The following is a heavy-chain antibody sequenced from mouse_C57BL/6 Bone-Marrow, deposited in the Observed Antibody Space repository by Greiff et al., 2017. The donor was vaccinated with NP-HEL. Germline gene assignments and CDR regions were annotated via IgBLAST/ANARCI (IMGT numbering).Heavy chain of an antibody. J-gene: IGHJ3*01. CDR1: GFTFSDYG. Sequence: EVKVEESGGGLVKPGGSLKLSCAASGFTFSDYGMHWVRQAPEKGLEWVAYISSGSSTIYYADTVKGRFTISRDNAKNTLFLQMTSLRSEDTAMYYCAREGGNWFAYWGQGTLVTVSA. V-gene: IGHV5-17*01. D-gene: IGHD2-1*01. CDR2: ISSGSSTI. CDR3: AREGGNWFAY.